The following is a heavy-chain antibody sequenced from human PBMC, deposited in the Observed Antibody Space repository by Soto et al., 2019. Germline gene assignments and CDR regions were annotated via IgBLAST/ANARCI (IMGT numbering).Heavy chain of an antibody. CDR1: GFTVSSNH. CDR2: IYSGGST. CDR3: ARDNYDILTGSYDY. Sequence: PGGSLRLSCAASGFTVSSNHMSWVRQAPGKGLEWVSVIYSGGSTYYADSVKGRFTISRDNSKNTLYLQMNSLRAEDTAVYYCARDNYDILTGSYDYWGQGXLVTVSS. J-gene: IGHJ4*02. V-gene: IGHV3-53*01. D-gene: IGHD3-9*01.